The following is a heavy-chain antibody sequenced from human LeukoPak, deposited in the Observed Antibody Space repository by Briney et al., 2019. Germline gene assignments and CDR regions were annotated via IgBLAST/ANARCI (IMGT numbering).Heavy chain of an antibody. CDR1: GFTFSSYS. CDR3: ARGGLYDFWSGYTSRTLDY. V-gene: IGHV3-21*04. Sequence: GGSLRLSCAASGFTFSSYSMNWVRQAPGKGLEWVSSISSSSSYIYYADSVKGRFTISRDNAKNSLYLQMNSLRAEDTAVYYCARGGLYDFWSGYTSRTLDYWGQGTLVTVSS. D-gene: IGHD3-3*01. CDR2: ISSSSSYI. J-gene: IGHJ4*02.